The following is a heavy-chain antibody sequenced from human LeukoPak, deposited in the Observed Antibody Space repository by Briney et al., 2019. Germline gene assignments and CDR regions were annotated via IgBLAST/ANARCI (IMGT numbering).Heavy chain of an antibody. CDR2: ISGSGGST. D-gene: IGHD3-10*01. Sequence: GGSLRLYCAASGFTFSSYAMIWVRQAPGKGLEGVSAISGSGGSTYYADSVKGRFTIPRDNSKNTLCLQRNSLRAQDTAVYYCAKDNYYYDTFDIWGQGTMVTVSS. V-gene: IGHV3-23*01. CDR3: AKDNYYYDTFDI. CDR1: GFTFSSYA. J-gene: IGHJ3*02.